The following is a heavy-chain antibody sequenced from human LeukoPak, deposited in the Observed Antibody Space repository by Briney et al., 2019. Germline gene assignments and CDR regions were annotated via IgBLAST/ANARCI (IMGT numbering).Heavy chain of an antibody. J-gene: IGHJ4*02. V-gene: IGHV3-11*01. CDR1: GFTFSDYY. CDR2: ISSTGNTI. D-gene: IGHD2-2*01. Sequence: KAGGSLRLSCAASGFTFSDYYMSWVRQAQGKGLESLSYISSTGNTIYADSVKGRFTISRDNAKNSLYLQMNSLRGEDTAIYYCARGGPDCTSTACYPFLYWGQGTLVTVSS. CDR3: ARGGPDCTSTACYPFLY.